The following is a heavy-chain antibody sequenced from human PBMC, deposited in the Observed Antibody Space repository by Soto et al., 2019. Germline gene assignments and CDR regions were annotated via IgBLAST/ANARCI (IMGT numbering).Heavy chain of an antibody. D-gene: IGHD6-19*01. Sequence: GESLKISFKASGYTFTSQLIGWVRQVPGKGLEWMGVIFPGDSETRYSPYFQGQVTISADKSITTAYLQWSSLKASDTAMYYCARPISGWSFAYSGQGTQVTVSS. CDR1: GYTFTSQL. J-gene: IGHJ4*02. V-gene: IGHV5-51*01. CDR2: IFPGDSET. CDR3: ARPISGWSFAY.